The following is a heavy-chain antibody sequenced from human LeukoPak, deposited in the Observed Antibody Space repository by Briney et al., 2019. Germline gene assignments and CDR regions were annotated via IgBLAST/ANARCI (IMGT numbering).Heavy chain of an antibody. Sequence: SETLSLTCAVYGGSFSGYYWSWIRQPPGKGLEWIGEINHSGSTNYNPSLKSRVTISVDTSKNQFSLGLSSVTAADTAVYYCARVKSAGREDYWGQGILVTVSS. J-gene: IGHJ4*02. CDR3: ARVKSAGREDY. D-gene: IGHD2-15*01. CDR1: GGSFSGYY. V-gene: IGHV4-34*01. CDR2: INHSGST.